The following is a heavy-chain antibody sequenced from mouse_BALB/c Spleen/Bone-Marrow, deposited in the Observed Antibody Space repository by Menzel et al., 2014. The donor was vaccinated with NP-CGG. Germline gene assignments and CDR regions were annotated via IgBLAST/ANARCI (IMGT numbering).Heavy chain of an antibody. J-gene: IGHJ4*01. CDR2: IYPGDGDT. D-gene: IGHD1-1*01. Sequence: VQLQQSGAELVRPGSSVKISCKASGYTFSNYWMNWMKQRPGQGLEWIGQIYPGDGDTNYIGKFTGKATLTADKSSSTAYMQLRSLTSEDSAVYFCASRGDYSYAMDYWGQGTSVTVSS. CDR3: ASRGDYSYAMDY. CDR1: GYTFSNYW. V-gene: IGHV1-80*01.